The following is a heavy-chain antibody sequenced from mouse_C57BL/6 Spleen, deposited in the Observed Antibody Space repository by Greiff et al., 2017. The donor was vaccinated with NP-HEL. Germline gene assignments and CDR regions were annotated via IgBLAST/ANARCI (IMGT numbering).Heavy chain of an antibody. V-gene: IGHV1-42*01. J-gene: IGHJ1*03. CDR2: INPSTGGT. CDR1: FSSFPVSF. D-gene: IGHD1-1*01. CDR3: ARDGSSYDWYFDV. Sequence: LPPSFPSLFHPFSSVPLSFTSSFSSFPVSFLPFLPPIPLPFLVCILEINPSTGGTTSNLKFKANATLTVDKSSSTAYMQLKSLTSEDSAVYYCARDGSSYDWYFDVWGTGTTVTVSS.